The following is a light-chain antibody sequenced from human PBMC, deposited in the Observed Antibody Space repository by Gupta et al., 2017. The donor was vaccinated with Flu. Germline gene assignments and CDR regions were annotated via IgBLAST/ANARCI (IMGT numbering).Light chain of an antibody. Sequence: GQSVATSCTGPSRDIGGNNYFSWYQHHPGKPPKLMIYEGNKRPSGVPVRFSGSKSGNTASLTVSGLQAEDEDDYYCCSYGINDVFGAGTKVTVL. CDR3: CSYGINDV. CDR2: EGN. J-gene: IGLJ1*01. V-gene: IGLV2-8*01. CDR1: SRDIGGNNY.